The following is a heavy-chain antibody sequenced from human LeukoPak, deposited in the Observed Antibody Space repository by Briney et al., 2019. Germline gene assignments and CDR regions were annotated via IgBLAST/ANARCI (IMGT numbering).Heavy chain of an antibody. J-gene: IGHJ4*02. Sequence: PGGSLRLSCAASGFTFSSYGMHWVRQAPGKGLEWVAVISYDANTEYYTDSVKGRFTISRENSKNTLYLQMNSLRPEDTAVYYCAKDRAPLALPGYYDSSDYTGEGFDYWGQGTLVTVSS. CDR2: ISYDANTE. D-gene: IGHD3-22*01. CDR1: GFTFSSYG. CDR3: AKDRAPLALPGYYDSSDYTGEGFDY. V-gene: IGHV3-30*18.